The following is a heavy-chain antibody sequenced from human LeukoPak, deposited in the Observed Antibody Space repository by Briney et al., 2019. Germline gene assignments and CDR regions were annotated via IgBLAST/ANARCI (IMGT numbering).Heavy chain of an antibody. CDR1: GGSISSYY. V-gene: IGHV4-59*01. D-gene: IGHD1-26*01. Sequence: PSETLSLTCTVSGGSISSYYWSWIRQPPGKGLEWIGYIYYSGSTNYNPSLKSRVTISVDTSKNQFSLKLSSVTAAGTAVYYCASSRRGSYLWFDYWGQGTLVTVSS. CDR2: IYYSGST. CDR3: ASSRRGSYLWFDY. J-gene: IGHJ4*02.